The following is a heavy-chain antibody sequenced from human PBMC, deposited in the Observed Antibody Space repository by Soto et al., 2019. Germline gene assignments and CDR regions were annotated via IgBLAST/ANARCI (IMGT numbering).Heavy chain of an antibody. CDR2: ISSSGSNI. Sequence: PGGSLRLSCAASGFTFSDYYMSWIRQAPGKGLEWVSYISSSGSNIYHADSVKGRFTISRDNAKNTLYLQMNSLRAEDTAVYYCARDQSSPGIVALVVGAFDIWGQGTMVTVSS. CDR1: GFTFSDYY. V-gene: IGHV3-11*04. J-gene: IGHJ3*02. CDR3: ARDQSSPGIVALVVGAFDI. D-gene: IGHD2-15*01.